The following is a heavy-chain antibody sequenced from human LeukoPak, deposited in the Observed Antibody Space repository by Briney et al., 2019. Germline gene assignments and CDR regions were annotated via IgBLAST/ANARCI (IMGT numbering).Heavy chain of an antibody. Sequence: SETLSLTCTVFGGSISSGGYYWSWIRQPPGKGLEWIGYIYHSGSTYYNPSLKSRVTISVDRSKNQFSLKLSSVTAADTAVYYCARAQKGPKWELGLFDYWGQGTLVTVSS. D-gene: IGHD1-26*01. CDR3: ARAQKGPKWELGLFDY. CDR2: IYHSGST. J-gene: IGHJ4*02. V-gene: IGHV4-30-2*01. CDR1: GGSISSGGYY.